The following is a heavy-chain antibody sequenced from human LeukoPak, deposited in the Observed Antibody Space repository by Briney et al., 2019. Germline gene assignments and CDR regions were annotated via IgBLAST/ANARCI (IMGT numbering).Heavy chain of an antibody. CDR3: ARRSGWASFDY. CDR2: MNPNSGNT. V-gene: IGHV1-8*03. D-gene: IGHD6-19*01. Sequence: ASVKVSCKASGYTFSDCDINWVRQATGQGPEWMGWMNPNSGNTGYAQKFQGRVTITRNTSITTAYMELSSVRSEDTAVYYCARRSGWASFDYWGQGTLVTVSS. CDR1: GYTFSDCD. J-gene: IGHJ4*02.